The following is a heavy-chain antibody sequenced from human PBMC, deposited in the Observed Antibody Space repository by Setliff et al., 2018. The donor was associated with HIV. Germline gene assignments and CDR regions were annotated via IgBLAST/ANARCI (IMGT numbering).Heavy chain of an antibody. Sequence: PGGSLRLSCAASGFTFSNYDMTWVRQAPGKGLEWVSGVSGSGGFTSYADSVRGRFTISRHNSKNTLYLHMNSLRAEDTAVYYCAKEIRAMGSDWYDRFDPWGQGTLVTVSS. V-gene: IGHV3-23*01. CDR3: AKEIRAMGSDWYDRFDP. CDR2: VSGSGGFT. CDR1: GFTFSNYD. D-gene: IGHD6-19*01. J-gene: IGHJ5*02.